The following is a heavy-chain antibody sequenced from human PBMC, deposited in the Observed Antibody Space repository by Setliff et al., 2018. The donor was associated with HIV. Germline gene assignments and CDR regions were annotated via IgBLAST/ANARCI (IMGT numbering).Heavy chain of an antibody. D-gene: IGHD2-21*02. CDR3: ARGGLLFGMMNYFDS. CDR2: ISPSGGGT. J-gene: IGHJ4*02. Sequence: ASVKVSCKASGYTFTTHSIYWVRQAPGQGLEWMGIISPSGGGTRDAQKFQGRISMTRDTSTSTVYMELSSLRSEDTAVYYCARGGLLFGMMNYFDSWGQGTLVTVSS. CDR1: GYTFTTHS. V-gene: IGHV1-46*01.